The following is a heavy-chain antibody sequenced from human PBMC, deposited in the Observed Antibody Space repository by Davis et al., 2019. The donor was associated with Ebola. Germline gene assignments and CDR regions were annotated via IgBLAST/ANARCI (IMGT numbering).Heavy chain of an antibody. Sequence: GGSLRLSCAASGFTLSTHTMNWVRQAPGKGLEWVSAISSSSTYIYYADSVKGRFTISRDNAKNSLYLQMNSLRAEDTALYYCARGFDSSAVFEYWGQGTLVTVSS. CDR3: ARGFDSSAVFEY. CDR2: ISSSSTYI. J-gene: IGHJ4*02. D-gene: IGHD3-22*01. V-gene: IGHV3-21*01. CDR1: GFTLSTHT.